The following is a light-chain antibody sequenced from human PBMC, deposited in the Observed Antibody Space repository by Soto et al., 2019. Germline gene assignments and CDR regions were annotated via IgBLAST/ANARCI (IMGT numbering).Light chain of an antibody. CDR2: RAS. J-gene: IGKJ2*01. CDR3: QQYNSYSYT. V-gene: IGKV1-5*03. Sequence: DIQMTQSPSTLSASVGDRVTITCRSSQSISSWLAWYQQKLGKAPKLLIYRASTLESGVPSRFSGGGSGTEFTITISRLQPDDFATYYCQQYNSYSYTFCQGTKLEIK. CDR1: QSISSW.